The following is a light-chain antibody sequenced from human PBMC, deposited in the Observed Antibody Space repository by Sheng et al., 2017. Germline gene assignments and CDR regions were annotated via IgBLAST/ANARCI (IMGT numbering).Light chain of an antibody. CDR2: KDS. V-gene: IGLV3-25*03. Sequence: SYELTQPPSVSVSPGQTARITCSGDALPKQYAYWYHQKPGQAPVLVIYKDSERPSGIPERFSGSSSGTTVTLTISGVQAEDEADYYCQSADSSGTPNWVFGGGTKLTVL. CDR1: ALPKQY. J-gene: IGLJ3*02. CDR3: QSADSSGTPNWV.